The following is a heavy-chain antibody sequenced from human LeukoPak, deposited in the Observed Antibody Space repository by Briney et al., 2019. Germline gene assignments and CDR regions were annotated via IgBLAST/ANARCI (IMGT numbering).Heavy chain of an antibody. Sequence: ASVKASCKASGYTFTSYGISWVRQAPGQGLEWMGWMNPNSGNTNYAQKLQGRVTMTTDTSTSTAYMGLRSLRSDDTAVYYCAREPGIKYYYDSSGYHFDYWGQGTLVTVSS. J-gene: IGHJ4*02. CDR3: AREPGIKYYYDSSGYHFDY. V-gene: IGHV1-18*01. D-gene: IGHD3-22*01. CDR2: MNPNSGNT. CDR1: GYTFTSYG.